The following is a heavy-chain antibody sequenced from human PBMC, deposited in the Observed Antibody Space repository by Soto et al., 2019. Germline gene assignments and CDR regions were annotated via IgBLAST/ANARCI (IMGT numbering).Heavy chain of an antibody. J-gene: IGHJ4*02. CDR1: GFSLSTSGMR. CDR2: IDWDDDK. V-gene: IGHV2-70*04. CDR3: ARMFHCSGGTCPFDY. D-gene: IGHD2-15*01. Sequence: SGPTLVNPTPSLTLTCTFSGFSLSTSGMRVSWIRQPPGKALEWLARIDWDDDKFYNTSLKTRLTISKDSSKNQVVLTMTNMYPVDTATYYCARMFHCSGGTCPFDYWGQGALVTVSS.